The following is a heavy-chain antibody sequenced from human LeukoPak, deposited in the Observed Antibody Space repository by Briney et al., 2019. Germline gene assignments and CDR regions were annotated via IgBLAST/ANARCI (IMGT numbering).Heavy chain of an antibody. CDR3: GVAVAGTRWFDP. CDR1: GGSISNYY. CDR2: IYYSGST. V-gene: IGHV4-59*12. D-gene: IGHD6-13*01. J-gene: IGHJ5*02. Sequence: SETLSLTCTVSGGSISNYYWSWIRQPPGKGLEWIGFIYYSGSTNYNPSLKSRVTISVDKSKNQFSLKLSSVTDADTAVYYCGVAVAGTRWFDPWGQGTLVTVSS.